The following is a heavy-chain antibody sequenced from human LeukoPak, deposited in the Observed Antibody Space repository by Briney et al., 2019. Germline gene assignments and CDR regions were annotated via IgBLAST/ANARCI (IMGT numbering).Heavy chain of an antibody. V-gene: IGHV1-2*02. CDR3: VRGYYDLSGYYRVDYFDY. D-gene: IGHD3-22*01. J-gene: IGHJ4*02. CDR1: GDTFRSYY. CDR2: INPNSGGT. Sequence: GASVKVSCKASGDTFRSYYMHWVRQAPGQGLEWMGWINPNSGGTNYAQKFQGRVTVTRDTSISTAYMELSRLRSDDTAVYYCVRGYYDLSGYYRVDYFDYWGQGTLVTVSS.